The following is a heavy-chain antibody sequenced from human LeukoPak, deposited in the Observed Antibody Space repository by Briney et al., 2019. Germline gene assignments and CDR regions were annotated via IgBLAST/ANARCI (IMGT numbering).Heavy chain of an antibody. CDR3: AKDGYYGSGYDYFDY. Sequence: PGGSLRLSCAASGFAFSSYAMSWVRPAPGRGGAWVSVISGSGGTTYYADSVKGWFTNSRDNSKITLYWQMNSLRAEDTAVYYCAKDGYYGSGYDYFDYWGQGTLVTVSS. V-gene: IGHV3-23*01. J-gene: IGHJ4*02. CDR1: GFAFSSYA. D-gene: IGHD3-10*01. CDR2: ISGSGGTT.